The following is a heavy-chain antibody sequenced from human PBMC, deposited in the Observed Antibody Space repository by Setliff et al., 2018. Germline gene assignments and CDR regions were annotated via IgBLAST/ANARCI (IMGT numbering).Heavy chain of an antibody. CDR1: AFTFSSYS. D-gene: IGHD6-19*01. Sequence: GGSLRLSCAASAFTFSSYSMNWVRQAPGKGLEWVSGISGSGGSTNYADSVKGRFTISRDNSKNTLYLQMNSLRAEDTAVYYCAKDRNGYSSGWTLFDYWGQGTLVTVSS. CDR2: ISGSGGST. J-gene: IGHJ4*02. V-gene: IGHV3-23*01. CDR3: AKDRNGYSSGWTLFDY.